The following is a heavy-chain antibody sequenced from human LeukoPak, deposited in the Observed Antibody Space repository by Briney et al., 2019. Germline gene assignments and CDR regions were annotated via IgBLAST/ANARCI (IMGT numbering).Heavy chain of an antibody. Sequence: GGSLRLSCAASGFVFSTYAMGWVRQAPGKGLEWVSAISSSGDNTYYADSVKGQFTISRDNSKNTLDLQMNSLRAEDTAMYHCVKVKALDAVASYFDYWGQGPLVTVSS. D-gene: IGHD1-1*01. CDR3: VKVKALDAVASYFDY. CDR2: ISSSGDNT. J-gene: IGHJ4*02. V-gene: IGHV3-23*01. CDR1: GFVFSTYA.